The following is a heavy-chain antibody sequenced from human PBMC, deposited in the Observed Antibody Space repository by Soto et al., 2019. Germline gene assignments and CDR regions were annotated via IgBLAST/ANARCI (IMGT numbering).Heavy chain of an antibody. J-gene: IGHJ5*02. D-gene: IGHD2-15*01. V-gene: IGHV3-21*01. CDR1: GFTFSTSA. CDR3: ARGGGSLNFDP. Sequence: GSLRLSCAASGFTFSTSAMNWVRQAPGKGLEWLSSITSSGSHTRYADSLKGRFIISRDNAKNSLFLQMNSLGPDDTGVYYCARGGGSLNFDPWGQGTLVTVSS. CDR2: ITSSGSHT.